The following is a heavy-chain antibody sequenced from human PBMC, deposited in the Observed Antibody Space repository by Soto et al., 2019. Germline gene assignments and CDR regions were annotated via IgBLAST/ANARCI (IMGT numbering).Heavy chain of an antibody. CDR3: AKKRGNECIDGTCYYFDD. Sequence: GGSLRLSCAASGFTFSSFAMNWVRQAPGKGPEWVSTISSSGDTTYYADSVKGRFTISRDNSKNTMYLQMNSLRAEDTAVYYCAKKRGNECIDGTCYYFDDWGQGTLVTVSS. V-gene: IGHV3-23*01. CDR1: GFTFSSFA. D-gene: IGHD2-15*01. J-gene: IGHJ4*02. CDR2: ISSSGDTT.